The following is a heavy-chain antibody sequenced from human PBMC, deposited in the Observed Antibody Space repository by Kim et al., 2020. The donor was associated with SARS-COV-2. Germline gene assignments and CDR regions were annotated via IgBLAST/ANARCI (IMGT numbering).Heavy chain of an antibody. CDR3: ARVGSTVAAGTYDS. D-gene: IGHD6-13*01. Sequence: GGSLRLSCTASGFTFRDYYMTWIRQDPGKGLEWLAYISNFDGTDKSYADSVQGRFTISRDNAKNSLYLQMDSLRTDDTAVYYCARVGSTVAAGTYDSWGQGTLVTVST. CDR2: ISNFDGTDK. CDR1: GFTFRDYY. V-gene: IGHV3-11*01. J-gene: IGHJ4*02.